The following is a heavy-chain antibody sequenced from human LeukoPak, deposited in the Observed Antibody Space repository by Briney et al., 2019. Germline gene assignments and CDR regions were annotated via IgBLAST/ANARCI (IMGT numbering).Heavy chain of an antibody. CDR3: ARARLSGWAFDY. V-gene: IGHV4-31*02. J-gene: IGHJ4*02. D-gene: IGHD6-19*01. Sequence: PSQTLSLTCTVSGGSISNSGGFYWSWIRQHPGDGLEWIGFISYRGSTYYNPSLKSRVSMSVDTSRSQFSLRLTSVTAADTAVYYCARARLSGWAFDYWGQGTLVTVSS. CDR2: ISYRGST. CDR1: GGSISNSGGFY.